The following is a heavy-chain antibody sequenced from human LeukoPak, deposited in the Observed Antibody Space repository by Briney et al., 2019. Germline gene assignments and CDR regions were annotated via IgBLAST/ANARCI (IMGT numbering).Heavy chain of an antibody. CDR3: TRDPSGGLLWFGELRPYFDF. CDR2: INPNNGDT. CDR1: GYTFTGYY. J-gene: IGHJ4*02. V-gene: IGHV1-2*02. Sequence: GASVKVSCKTSGYTFTGYYIHWVRQAPGQGLEWMGWINPNNGDTNFAQRFQGRVTMTRDTTISTAYMELSRLTTDDTAVFYCTRDPSGGLLWFGELRPYFDFWGQGTLVTVSS. D-gene: IGHD3-10*01.